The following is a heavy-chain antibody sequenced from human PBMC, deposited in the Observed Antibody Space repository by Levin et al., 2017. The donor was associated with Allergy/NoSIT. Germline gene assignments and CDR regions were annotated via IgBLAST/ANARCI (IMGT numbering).Heavy chain of an antibody. Sequence: GESLKISCAASGYTFSSYGMHWVRQAPGKGLEWLAVISYDGSDESYADSVKGRFLISRDNSKNTLYLQMNSLRTEDTAVYYFAKDRYRSFGSGTYCGNWGQGTLVSVSS. J-gene: IGHJ4*02. CDR3: AKDRYRSFGSGTYCGN. V-gene: IGHV3-30*18. CDR1: GYTFSSYG. D-gene: IGHD3-10*01. CDR2: ISYDGSDE.